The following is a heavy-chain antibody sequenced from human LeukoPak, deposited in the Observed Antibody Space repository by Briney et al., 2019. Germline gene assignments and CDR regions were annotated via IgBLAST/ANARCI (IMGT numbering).Heavy chain of an antibody. D-gene: IGHD3-10*01. Sequence: KSSETLSLTCTVSGYSISSGYYWGWIRQPPGKGLEWIGSIYHSGSTYYSPSLKSRLTISADTSKNQFSLKLNSVTAADTAVYYCASHRRSHGSEYWGQGTLVTVSS. V-gene: IGHV4-38-2*02. J-gene: IGHJ4*02. CDR2: IYHSGST. CDR3: ASHRRSHGSEY. CDR1: GYSISSGYY.